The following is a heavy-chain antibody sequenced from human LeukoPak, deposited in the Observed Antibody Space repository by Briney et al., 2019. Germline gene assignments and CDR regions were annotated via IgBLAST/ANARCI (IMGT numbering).Heavy chain of an antibody. CDR3: ASSHITIFGVVIRLPLDY. Sequence: GASVKVSCTASGGTFSSYAISWVRQAPGQGLEWMGRIIPILGIANYAQKFQGRVTITADKSTSTAYMELSSLRSEDTAVYYCASSHITIFGVVIRLPLDYWGQGTLVTVSS. CDR2: IIPILGIA. J-gene: IGHJ4*02. CDR1: GGTFSSYA. V-gene: IGHV1-69*04. D-gene: IGHD3-3*01.